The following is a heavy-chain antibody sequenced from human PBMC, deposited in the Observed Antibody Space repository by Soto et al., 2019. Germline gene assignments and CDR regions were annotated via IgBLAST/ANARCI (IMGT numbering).Heavy chain of an antibody. J-gene: IGHJ4*02. CDR1: GFTFSSYA. CDR3: AKSQEQWLVSYYFDY. V-gene: IGHV3-23*01. Sequence: EVQLLESGGGLVQPGGSLRLSCAASGFTFSSYAMSWVRQAPGKGLEWVSAISGSGGSTYYADSVKGRFTISRDNSKNNLYLQMNRLRAEDTAVYYCAKSQEQWLVSYYFDYWGQGTLVTVSS. D-gene: IGHD6-19*01. CDR2: ISGSGGST.